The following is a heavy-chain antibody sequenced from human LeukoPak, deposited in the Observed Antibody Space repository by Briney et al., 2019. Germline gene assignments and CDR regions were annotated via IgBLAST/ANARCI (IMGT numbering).Heavy chain of an antibody. D-gene: IGHD3-3*01. CDR3: ARGLVGVNMDV. CDR1: GYTFTSYD. J-gene: IGHJ6*03. Sequence: ASVKVSCKASGYTFTSYDINWVRLATGQGHEWMGWMNPNSGNTGYAQKFQGRVTITRNTSISTAYMELSSLRSEDTAVYYCARGLVGVNMDVWGKGTMVTVSS. V-gene: IGHV1-8*03. CDR2: MNPNSGNT.